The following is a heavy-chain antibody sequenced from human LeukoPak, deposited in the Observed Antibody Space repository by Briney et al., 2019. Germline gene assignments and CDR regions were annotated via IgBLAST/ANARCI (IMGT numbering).Heavy chain of an antibody. J-gene: IGHJ4*02. V-gene: IGHV1-24*01. Sequence: GASVKVSCKVAGYTLTELSMHWVRQAPGKGREWMGGFDPEDGETIYAQKFQGRVTMTEDTSTDTAYLELSSLRSEDTAVYYCAADYYDSSGYFDYWGQGTLVTVSS. CDR1: GYTLTELS. CDR3: AADYYDSSGYFDY. CDR2: FDPEDGET. D-gene: IGHD3-22*01.